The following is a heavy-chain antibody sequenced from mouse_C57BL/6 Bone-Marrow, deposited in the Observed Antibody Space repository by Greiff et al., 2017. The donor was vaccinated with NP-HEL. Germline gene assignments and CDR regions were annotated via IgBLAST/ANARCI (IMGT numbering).Heavy chain of an antibody. D-gene: IGHD1-1*01. CDR3: AREHYGSSFDY. Sequence: VKVVESVGGLLQPGSSMKLSCTASGFTFCDYYMAWVCQVPEKGLEWVANIVYVGSITYYLDSLRSRFIISRDNAKNILYLQMSSLKSEDTATYYSAREHYGSSFDYWGQSTTLTVSS. CDR1: GFTFCDYY. CDR2: IVYVGSIT. V-gene: IGHV5-16*01. J-gene: IGHJ2*01.